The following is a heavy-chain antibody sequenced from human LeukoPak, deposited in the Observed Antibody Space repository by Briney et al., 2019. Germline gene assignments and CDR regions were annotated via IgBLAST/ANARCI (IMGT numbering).Heavy chain of an antibody. J-gene: IGHJ4*02. V-gene: IGHV3-7*01. D-gene: IGHD1-26*01. Sequence: GGSLRLSCAASGFTFSNFWMNWVRQAPGKGLEWVANIKQDGSVKHYVDSVKGRFTISRDNTKNSLYLQMASLRVEDTAVYYCARDPVEWELLLDYWGQGTLVTVSS. CDR1: GFTFSNFW. CDR3: ARDPVEWELLLDY. CDR2: IKQDGSVK.